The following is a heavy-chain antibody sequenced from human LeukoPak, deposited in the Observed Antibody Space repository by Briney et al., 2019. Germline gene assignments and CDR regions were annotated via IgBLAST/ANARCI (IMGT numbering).Heavy chain of an antibody. CDR3: ARGRGSSSRLGYSYYYMDV. J-gene: IGHJ6*03. CDR1: GYIFTIYG. Sequence: ASVKVSCKASGYIFTIYGMHWVRQAPGQGLEWMGWINTNTGNPTYAQDFTGRFVFSLETSVTTAYLQISSLEAEDTAVYYCARGRGSSSRLGYSYYYMDVWGKGTTVTVSS. CDR2: INTNTGNP. V-gene: IGHV7-4-1*02. D-gene: IGHD1-26*01.